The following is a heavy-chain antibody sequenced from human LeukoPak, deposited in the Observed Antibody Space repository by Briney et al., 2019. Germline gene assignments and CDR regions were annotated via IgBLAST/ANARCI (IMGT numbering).Heavy chain of an antibody. D-gene: IGHD4-17*01. J-gene: IGHJ5*02. CDR3: ARAETTVTRPHWFDP. V-gene: IGHV3-11*04. Sequence: PGGSLRLSCAASGFTFSDYYMNWIRQAPGKGLEWVSYISGSSSYIYYADSVKGRFIISRDNAKNSLYLQMNSLRAEDTAVYYCARAETTVTRPHWFDPWGQGTLVTVSS. CDR2: ISGSSSYI. CDR1: GFTFSDYY.